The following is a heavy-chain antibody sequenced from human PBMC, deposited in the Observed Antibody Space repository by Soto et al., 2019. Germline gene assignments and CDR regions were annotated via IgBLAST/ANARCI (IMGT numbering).Heavy chain of an antibody. CDR2: ISYDGSNR. V-gene: IGHV3-30-3*01. CDR3: ARVLGTYSRVGTFDY. Sequence: GGSLRLSCAASGFTFSRYAVHWVRQAPGKGLEWVAVISYDGSNRYYADSVKGRFTISRDNSKNPLYLQMNSLRAEDTAVYYCARVLGTYSRVGTFDYWGQGTLVTVSS. J-gene: IGHJ4*02. D-gene: IGHD1-26*01. CDR1: GFTFSRYA.